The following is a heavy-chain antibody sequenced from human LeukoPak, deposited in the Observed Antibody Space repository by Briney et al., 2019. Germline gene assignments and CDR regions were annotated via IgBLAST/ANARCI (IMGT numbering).Heavy chain of an antibody. V-gene: IGHV3-49*04. Sequence: GGSLRLSCTASGFTFGDYAMSWVRQAPGTGLEWVGFIRSKAYGGTTEYAASVKGRFTISRDDSESIAYLQMNSLKTEDTAVYFCTREARGGGWYDYWGQGSLVTVSS. CDR1: GFTFGDYA. J-gene: IGHJ4*02. CDR3: TREARGGGWYDY. CDR2: IRSKAYGGTT. D-gene: IGHD6-19*01.